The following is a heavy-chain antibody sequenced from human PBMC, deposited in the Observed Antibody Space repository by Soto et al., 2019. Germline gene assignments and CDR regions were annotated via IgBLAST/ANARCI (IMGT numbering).Heavy chain of an antibody. CDR1: GGSISSSSYY. Sequence: PSETLSLTCTVSGGSISSSSYYWGWIRQPPGKGLEWIGSIYYSGSTYYNPSLKSRVTISVDTSKNQFSLKLSSVTAADTAVYYRARQRVVAGTSYFDYWGQGTLVTVSS. J-gene: IGHJ4*02. CDR3: ARQRVVAGTSYFDY. CDR2: IYYSGST. D-gene: IGHD6-19*01. V-gene: IGHV4-39*01.